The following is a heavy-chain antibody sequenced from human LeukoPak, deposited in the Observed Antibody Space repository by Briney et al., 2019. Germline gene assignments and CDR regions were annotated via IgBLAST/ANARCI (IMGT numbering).Heavy chain of an antibody. CDR3: ARAPSEIGGYYPEYFRH. CDR1: GFTFSSYW. V-gene: IGHV3-74*01. J-gene: IGHJ1*01. D-gene: IGHD3-22*01. Sequence: GVSLRLSCAASGFTFSSYWMHWVRQAPGKGLVWVSRIKSDGSTNYADSVKGRFTISRDNAKNTVSQQMNSLRAEDTGVYYCARAPSEIGGYYPEYFRHWGQGTLVTVSS. CDR2: IKSDGST.